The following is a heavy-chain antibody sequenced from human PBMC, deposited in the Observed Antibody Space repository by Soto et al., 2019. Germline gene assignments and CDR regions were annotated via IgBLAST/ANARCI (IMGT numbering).Heavy chain of an antibody. Sequence: GGSLRLSCAASGFTFSSYGMHWVRQAPGKGLEWVAVISYDGSNKYYADSVKGRFTISRDNSKNTLYLQMNSLRAEDTAVYYCAKGVLLERLDFDYWGQGTLVTVSS. CDR3: AKGVLLERLDFDY. D-gene: IGHD1-1*01. J-gene: IGHJ4*02. CDR1: GFTFSSYG. CDR2: ISYDGSNK. V-gene: IGHV3-30*18.